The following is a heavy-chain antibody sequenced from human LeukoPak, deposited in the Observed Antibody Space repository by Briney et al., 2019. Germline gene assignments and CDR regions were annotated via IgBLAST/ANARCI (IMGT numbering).Heavy chain of an antibody. V-gene: IGHV4-59*01. CDR2: IYYSGST. J-gene: IGHJ3*02. CDR1: GGSISSYY. Sequence: PSETLSLTCTVSGGSISSYYWSWIRQPPGKGLEGIGYIYYSGSTNYNPSLKSRVAISVDTSKNQFSLKLSSVTAADTAVYYCARDRRYNWNFDAFDIWGQGTMVTVSS. CDR3: ARDRRYNWNFDAFDI. D-gene: IGHD1-7*01.